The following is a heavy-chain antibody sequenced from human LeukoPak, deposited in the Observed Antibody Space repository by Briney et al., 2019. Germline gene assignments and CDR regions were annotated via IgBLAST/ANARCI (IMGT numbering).Heavy chain of an antibody. CDR1: GVSISSSSYY. V-gene: IGHV4-39*02. CDR3: AREKGGSPYFDY. Sequence: SETLSLTCNVSGVSISSSSYYWGWIRQPPGKGLEWIGSIYSSGSTYYNSSLKSRVTISIDTSKNQVSLKLSSVTAADTAVYYCAREKGGSPYFDYWGQGTLVTVSS. J-gene: IGHJ4*02. CDR2: IYSSGST. D-gene: IGHD2-15*01.